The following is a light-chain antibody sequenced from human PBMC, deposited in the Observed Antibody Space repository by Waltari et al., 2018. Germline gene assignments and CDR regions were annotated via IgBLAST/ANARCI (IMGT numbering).Light chain of an antibody. CDR1: SSDVGGYNY. J-gene: IGLJ3*02. Sequence: QSALTQPASVSGSPGQSITISCTGTSSDVGGYNYVSWYQQYPGKAPKLMIYDVNKRPAGVFNRFSGSKSGNTASLTISGLQAEDEADYYCSSYTSSSTLVFGGGTKLTVL. V-gene: IGLV2-14*03. CDR2: DVN. CDR3: SSYTSSSTLV.